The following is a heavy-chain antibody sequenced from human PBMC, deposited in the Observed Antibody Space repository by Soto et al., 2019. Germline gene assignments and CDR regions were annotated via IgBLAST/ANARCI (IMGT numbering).Heavy chain of an antibody. Sequence: QVQLVQSGADVQRPGSSVRVSCKASGDTFNFSAIYWVRQAPGQGLQWMGRINPILSMSNYAPRFQGRVTMTADKSTSTAYMELSSLRSEDTAMYYCATSYGSGYRAFDSWGQGALVTVSS. CDR3: ATSYGSGYRAFDS. CDR1: GDTFNFSA. CDR2: INPILSMS. J-gene: IGHJ4*02. V-gene: IGHV1-69*02. D-gene: IGHD3-10*01.